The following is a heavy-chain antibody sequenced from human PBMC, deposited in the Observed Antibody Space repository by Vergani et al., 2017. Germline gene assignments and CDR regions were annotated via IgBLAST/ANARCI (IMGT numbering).Heavy chain of an antibody. Sequence: EVQLVESGGGLVQPGRSLRLSCTASGFTFGDYAMSWVRQAPGKGLEWVGFIRSKAYGGTTEYAASVKGRFTISRDDSKSIAYLQMNSLKTEDTAVYYCTRRYDYSAYYYGYWGQGTLVTVSS. CDR1: GFTFGDYA. CDR3: TRRYDYSAYYYGY. CDR2: IRSKAYGGTT. D-gene: IGHD3-22*01. V-gene: IGHV3-49*04. J-gene: IGHJ4*02.